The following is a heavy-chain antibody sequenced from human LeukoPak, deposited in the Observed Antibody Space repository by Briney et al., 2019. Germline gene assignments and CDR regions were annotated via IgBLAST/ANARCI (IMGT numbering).Heavy chain of an antibody. V-gene: IGHV3-23*01. J-gene: IGHJ4*02. CDR3: AKDHPSGYYFDY. CDR2: ISGSGGRT. Sequence: GGSLRLSCAASGFTFSTYAMSWVRQAPGKGLEWVSAISGSGGRTFNADSVKGRFTISRDNTKNTLFLQMNTLRAEDTAIYYCAKDHPSGYYFDYWGQGTLVTVSS. D-gene: IGHD1-14*01. CDR1: GFTFSTYA.